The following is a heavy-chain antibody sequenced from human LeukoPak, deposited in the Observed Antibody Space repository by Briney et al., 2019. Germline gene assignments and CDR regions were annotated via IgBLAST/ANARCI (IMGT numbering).Heavy chain of an antibody. V-gene: IGHV4-34*01. CDR1: GGSFSGYY. CDR3: AIIYCGGDCYSSGPYYFDY. J-gene: IGHJ4*02. D-gene: IGHD2-21*02. CDR2: IYYSGST. Sequence: PSETLSLTCAVYGGSFSGYYWSWIRQPPGKGLEWIGSIYYSGSTYYYPSLKSRVTISVDTSKNQFSLKLSSVTAADTAVYYCAIIYCGGDCYSSGPYYFDYWGQGTLVTVSS.